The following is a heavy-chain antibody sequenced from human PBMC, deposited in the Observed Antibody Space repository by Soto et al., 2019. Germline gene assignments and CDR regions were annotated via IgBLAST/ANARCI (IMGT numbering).Heavy chain of an antibody. J-gene: IGHJ2*01. CDR2: ISANGGIT. V-gene: IGHV3-23*01. D-gene: IGHD2-15*01. CDR3: AKDKYTDSVRKVWFFDY. CDR1: GFTFSKYA. Sequence: EVQLLESGGGLVKPGGSLRLSCVASGFTFSKYAMSGVRLAPGKGLEWVSSISANGGITDYADSVKGRFTISRDNFQNILSLQMDSLRGDDTALYFCAKDKYTDSVRKVWFFDYWGRGTLVTVSS.